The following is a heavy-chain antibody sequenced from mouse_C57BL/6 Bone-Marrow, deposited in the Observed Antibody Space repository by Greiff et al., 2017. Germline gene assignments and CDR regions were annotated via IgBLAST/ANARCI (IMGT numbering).Heavy chain of an antibody. CDR1: GYAFSSSW. CDR2: IYPGDGDT. J-gene: IGHJ4*01. D-gene: IGHD2-12*01. V-gene: IGHV1-82*01. Sequence: LQESGPELVKPGASVKISCKASGYAFSSSWMNWVKQRPGKGLEWIGRIYPGDGDTNYNGKFKGKATLTADKSSSTAYMQLSSLTSEDSAVYFCARWYSYDAGGGYWGQGTSVTVSS. CDR3: ARWYSYDAGGGY.